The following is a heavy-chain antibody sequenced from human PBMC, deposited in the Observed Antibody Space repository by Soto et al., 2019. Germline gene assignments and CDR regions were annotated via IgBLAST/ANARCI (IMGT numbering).Heavy chain of an antibody. CDR2: IYWNDDK. Sequence: QITLKESGPTLVQPTQTLTLSCTFSGFLLSTKEVGVGWVRQPPGKAPEWLAHIYWNDDKRYSPSLKSRLIITKDTSKKEVVLTVTMMDPVDTGTYYCVRTGVYDVLTGTFDIWGQGTIVSVSS. CDR1: GFLLSTKEVG. D-gene: IGHD3-9*01. V-gene: IGHV2-5*04. J-gene: IGHJ3*02. CDR3: VRTGVYDVLTGTFDI.